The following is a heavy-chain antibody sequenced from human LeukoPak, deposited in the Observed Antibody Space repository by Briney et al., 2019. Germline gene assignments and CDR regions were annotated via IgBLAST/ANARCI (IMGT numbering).Heavy chain of an antibody. CDR2: IIPIFGTA. J-gene: IGHJ3*02. Sequence: SVKVSCKASGGTFSSYAISWVRQSPGQGLEWMGGIIPIFGTANYAQKFQGRVTITADESTSTAYMELSSLRSEDTAVYYCARTGSYSGYVYAFDIWGQGTMVTVSS. D-gene: IGHD5-12*01. CDR3: ARTGSYSGYVYAFDI. V-gene: IGHV1-69*13. CDR1: GGTFSSYA.